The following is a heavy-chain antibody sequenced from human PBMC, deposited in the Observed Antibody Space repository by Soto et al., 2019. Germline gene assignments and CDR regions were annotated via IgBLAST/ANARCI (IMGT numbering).Heavy chain of an antibody. D-gene: IGHD3-22*01. CDR3: VRPDSTGWYDS. CDR1: GYSFNNLL. Sequence: PGESLKISFKGSGYSFNNLLICWVRQMPVKGLEWMGIIKPGDSDTRYSPSFEGQVALSADKSINTAYLQWSSLKAADTAMYYCVRPDSTGWYDSSGQRTLVTVCS. J-gene: IGHJ5*01. V-gene: IGHV5-51*01. CDR2: IKPGDSDT.